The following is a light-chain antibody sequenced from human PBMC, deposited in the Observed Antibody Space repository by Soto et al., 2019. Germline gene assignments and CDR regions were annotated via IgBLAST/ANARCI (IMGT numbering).Light chain of an antibody. V-gene: IGKV3-20*01. CDR2: GAS. J-gene: IGKJ3*01. Sequence: EIVLTQSPGTLSLSPGERVTLSCRASESVSSNFLAWYQQKPGQAPRLLIYGASSRAAGIPDRFSGSGSGTDFTLTINRVEPEDFAVYFCQQYGSSPGLFTFGPGSKVDFK. CDR3: QQYGSSPGLFT. CDR1: ESVSSNF.